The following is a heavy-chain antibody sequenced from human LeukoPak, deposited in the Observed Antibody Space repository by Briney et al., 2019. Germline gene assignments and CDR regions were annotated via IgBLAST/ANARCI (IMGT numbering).Heavy chain of an antibody. Sequence: PSETLSLTCAVYGGSFSGYYWSWIRQPPGKGLEWIGEIHHSGSTNYNPTLKSRVTISVDTSKNQFSLKLSSVTAADTAVYYCARGGYFDYWGQGTLVTVSS. J-gene: IGHJ4*02. V-gene: IGHV4-34*01. CDR3: ARGGYFDY. CDR2: IHHSGST. CDR1: GGSFSGYY.